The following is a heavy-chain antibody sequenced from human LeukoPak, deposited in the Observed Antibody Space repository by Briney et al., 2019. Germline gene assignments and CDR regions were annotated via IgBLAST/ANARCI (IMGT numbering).Heavy chain of an antibody. CDR1: GFTFSSYA. CDR2: ISGSVGST. V-gene: IGHV3-23*01. Sequence: GSLRLSCAASGFTFSSYAMSWVRQAPGKGLEWVSAISGSVGSTYYADSVKGRFTISRDNSKNTLYLQMNSLRAEDTAVYYCAKDREGIRFGESNDWGQGTLVTVSS. CDR3: AKDREGIRFGESND. J-gene: IGHJ4*02. D-gene: IGHD3-10*01.